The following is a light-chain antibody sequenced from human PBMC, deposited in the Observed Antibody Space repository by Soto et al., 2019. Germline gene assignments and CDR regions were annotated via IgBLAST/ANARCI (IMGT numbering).Light chain of an antibody. CDR1: SGHNSYA. J-gene: IGLJ3*02. Sequence: QLVLTQSPSASASLGASVELTCTLSSGHNSYAIAWHQQQPEKGPRYLMKLNSDGSHSKGDGIPDRFSGSSSGAERYLTISSLQSEDEADYYCQTWGTGIWVFGGGTKVTVL. V-gene: IGLV4-69*01. CDR2: LNSDGSH. CDR3: QTWGTGIWV.